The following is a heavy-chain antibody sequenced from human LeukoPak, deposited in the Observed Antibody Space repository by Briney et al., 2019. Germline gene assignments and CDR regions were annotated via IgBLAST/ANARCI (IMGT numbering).Heavy chain of an antibody. CDR3: AREYCSSSSCPFDF. Sequence: ASVKVSCKASGYTFTGDYIHWVRQAPGQGLEWMGWINPNSGGTNYVQKLQSRVTMTRDTSISTAYMELSRLRSDDTGVYYCAREYCSSSSCPFDFWGQGTLVTVSS. CDR2: INPNSGGT. J-gene: IGHJ4*02. V-gene: IGHV1-2*02. D-gene: IGHD2-15*01. CDR1: GYTFTGDY.